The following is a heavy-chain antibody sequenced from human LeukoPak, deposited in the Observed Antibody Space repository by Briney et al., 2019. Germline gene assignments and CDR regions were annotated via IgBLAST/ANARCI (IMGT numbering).Heavy chain of an antibody. CDR1: GFSFSSYG. Sequence: PGGSLRLSCAASGFSFSSYGMHWVRQAPGKGLEWVAVIWYDGSNKYYVDSVKGRFTISRDNSKNTLYLQMNSLRAEDTAVYYCAKANYYDSSENAFDIWGQGTMVTVSS. J-gene: IGHJ3*02. D-gene: IGHD3-22*01. CDR3: AKANYYDSSENAFDI. V-gene: IGHV3-33*06. CDR2: IWYDGSNK.